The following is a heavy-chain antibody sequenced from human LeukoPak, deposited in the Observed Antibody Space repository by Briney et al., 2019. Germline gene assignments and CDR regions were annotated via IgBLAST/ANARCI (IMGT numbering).Heavy chain of an antibody. D-gene: IGHD3/OR15-3a*01. Sequence: PGRSLRLSCAASGFTFEAYAMHWVRQAPGKGLEWVSGISWNSGRIGYADSVKGRFTISRDNAKNSLYLQMNSLRVEDMALYYCAKGVYYDFWTGRFDSWGQGTLVTVSS. CDR3: AKGVYYDFWTGRFDS. J-gene: IGHJ4*02. CDR2: ISWNSGRI. CDR1: GFTFEAYA. V-gene: IGHV3-9*03.